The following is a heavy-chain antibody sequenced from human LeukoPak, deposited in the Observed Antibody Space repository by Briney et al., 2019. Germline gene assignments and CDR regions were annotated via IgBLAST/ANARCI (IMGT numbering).Heavy chain of an antibody. V-gene: IGHV3-9*01. Sequence: PGGSLRLSCAASGFTFDDYAMHWVRQAPGKGLEWVSGISWNSGNIGYADSVKGRFTISRDNAKNSLYLQMNSLRAEDTALYYCVKDFYSSSWYVFDFWGQGALVTVSS. D-gene: IGHD6-13*01. CDR1: GFTFDDYA. CDR2: ISWNSGNI. CDR3: VKDFYSSSWYVFDF. J-gene: IGHJ4*02.